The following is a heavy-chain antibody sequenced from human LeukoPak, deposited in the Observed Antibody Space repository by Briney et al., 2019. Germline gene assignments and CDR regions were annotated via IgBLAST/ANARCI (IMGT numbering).Heavy chain of an antibody. Sequence: KPGGSLRLSCAASGFTFSSYSMNWVRQAPGKGLEWVSSISSSSSYIYYADSVKGRFTISRDNAKNSLYLQMNSLRAEDTAVYYCARGLVETYYYDSSGLRWGQGTLVTVSS. D-gene: IGHD3-22*01. CDR1: GFTFSSYS. V-gene: IGHV3-21*01. CDR3: ARGLVETYYYDSSGLR. CDR2: ISSSSSYI. J-gene: IGHJ4*02.